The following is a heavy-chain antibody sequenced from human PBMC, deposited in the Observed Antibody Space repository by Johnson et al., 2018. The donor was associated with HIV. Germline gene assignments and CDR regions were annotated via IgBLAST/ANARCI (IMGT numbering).Heavy chain of an antibody. V-gene: IGHV3-66*01. J-gene: IGHJ3*02. Sequence: VQLVESGGGLVQPGGSLRLSCAASGFTVSSNYMSWVRQAPGKGLEWVSVIYSGGSTYYADSVKGRFTISRDNAKNSVYLQMKNLRAEDTAVYYCAREAYAAGAFDIWGQGTMVTVSS. CDR3: AREAYAAGAFDI. CDR2: IYSGGST. D-gene: IGHD3-16*01. CDR1: GFTVSSNY.